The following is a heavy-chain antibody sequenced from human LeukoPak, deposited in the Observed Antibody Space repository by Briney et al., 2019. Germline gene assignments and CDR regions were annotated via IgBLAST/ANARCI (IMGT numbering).Heavy chain of an antibody. CDR2: IYHSGST. J-gene: IGHJ6*03. CDR1: GYSISSGYY. D-gene: IGHD6-13*01. Sequence: SETLSLTCTVSGYSISSGYYWGWSRQPPGKGLEWIGSIYHSGSTYYNPSLKSRVTISVDTSKNQFSLKLSSVTAADTAVYYCARAAAVYYYYYMDVWGKGTTVTVSS. CDR3: ARAAAVYYYYYMDV. V-gene: IGHV4-38-2*02.